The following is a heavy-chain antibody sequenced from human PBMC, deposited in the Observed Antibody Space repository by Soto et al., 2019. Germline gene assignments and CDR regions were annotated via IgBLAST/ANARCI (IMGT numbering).Heavy chain of an antibody. CDR2: IYYSGST. CDR3: ARVRYDILTGPYDY. Sequence: LSLTCTVSGGSISSYYWSWIRQPPGKGLEWIGYIYYSGSTNYNPSLKSRVTISVDTAKNQFSLKLSSVTAADTAVYYCARVRYDILTGPYDYWGQGTLVTVSS. V-gene: IGHV4-59*12. D-gene: IGHD3-9*01. CDR1: GGSISSYY. J-gene: IGHJ4*02.